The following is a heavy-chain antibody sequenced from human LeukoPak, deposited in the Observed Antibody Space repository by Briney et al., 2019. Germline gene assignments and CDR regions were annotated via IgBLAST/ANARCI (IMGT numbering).Heavy chain of an antibody. D-gene: IGHD2-15*01. V-gene: IGHV4-59*01. CDR3: ARDLRGYSCYDY. CDR2: IYYSGST. CDR1: GGSLSSYY. Sequence: PSETLPLTCTVSGGSLSSYYWSWIRQPPGKGLEWIGYIYYSGSTSYNPSLKSRVTISVDTSKNQFSLKLSSVTAADTALYYCARDLRGYSCYDYWGPGALVTVSS. J-gene: IGHJ4*02.